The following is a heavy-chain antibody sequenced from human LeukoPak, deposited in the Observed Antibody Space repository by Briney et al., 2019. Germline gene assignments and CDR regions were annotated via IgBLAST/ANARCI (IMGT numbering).Heavy chain of an antibody. V-gene: IGHV3-74*01. Sequence: TGGSLRLSCAASGFTFSSYWMHWVRQVPGKGLVWVSRINSDGSSTNYADSVEGRFTISRDNAKNTLYLQMNSLRAEDTALYYCVRPGAAAGTLKFDYWGQGTLVTVSS. CDR3: VRPGAAAGTLKFDY. CDR2: INSDGSST. J-gene: IGHJ4*02. D-gene: IGHD6-13*01. CDR1: GFTFSSYW.